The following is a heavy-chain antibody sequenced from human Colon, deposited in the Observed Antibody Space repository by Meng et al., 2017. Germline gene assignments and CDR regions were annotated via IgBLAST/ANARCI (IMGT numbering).Heavy chain of an antibody. D-gene: IGHD6-13*01. CDR3: VRGGQQLAHD. V-gene: IGHV3-66*02. CDR2: IDTDGGP. Sequence: VVSGGGFVPPGGSRLRSCAASGFTVSCNYMGWVRQAPGKGLEWVSVIDTDGGPHYIGSVGGRFTISRDDSKNTLSLQMNSLRPGDTAVYYCVRGGQQLAHDWGQGTLVTVSS. J-gene: IGHJ4*02. CDR1: GFTVSCNY.